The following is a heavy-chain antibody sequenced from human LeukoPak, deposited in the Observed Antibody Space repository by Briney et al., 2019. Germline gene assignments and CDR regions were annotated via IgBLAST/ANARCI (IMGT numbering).Heavy chain of an antibody. Sequence: GASVKVSCKASGYTFTNYYMHWVRQAPGQGLEWMGLINLSGGTTSYAQKFQGRVTMTRETSTSTVYMELSSLRSEDTAVYFCARIQRGVVNAFDIWGQGTMVTVSS. J-gene: IGHJ3*02. V-gene: IGHV1-46*01. CDR3: ARIQRGVVNAFDI. CDR2: INLSGGTT. D-gene: IGHD3-16*02. CDR1: GYTFTNYY.